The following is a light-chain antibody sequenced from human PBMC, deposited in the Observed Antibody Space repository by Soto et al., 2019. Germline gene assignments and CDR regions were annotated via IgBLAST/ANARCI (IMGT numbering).Light chain of an antibody. Sequence: DIPMTQSPSSLSASVGDRVTITCRASQSISSYLNWYQQKPGKAPKLLIYAAASLQSGVPSRFSGSGSGTDFTLNISSLQPEDFATYYCQQSYSTPITFGQGTRLAIK. V-gene: IGKV1-39*01. CDR1: QSISSY. J-gene: IGKJ5*01. CDR3: QQSYSTPIT. CDR2: AAA.